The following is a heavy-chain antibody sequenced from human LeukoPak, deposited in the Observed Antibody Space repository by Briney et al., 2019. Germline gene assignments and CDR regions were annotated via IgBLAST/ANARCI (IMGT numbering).Heavy chain of an antibody. J-gene: IGHJ5*02. CDR2: IRYDGSNK. Sequence: PGGSLRLSCAASGFTFSSYGMHWVRQAPGKGLEWVAFIRYDGSNKYYADSVKGRFTISRDNSKNTLYLQMNSLRAEDTAVYYCAKGPSYYYGSGSPFDPWGQGTLVTVSS. V-gene: IGHV3-30*02. CDR3: AKGPSYYYGSGSPFDP. D-gene: IGHD3-10*01. CDR1: GFTFSSYG.